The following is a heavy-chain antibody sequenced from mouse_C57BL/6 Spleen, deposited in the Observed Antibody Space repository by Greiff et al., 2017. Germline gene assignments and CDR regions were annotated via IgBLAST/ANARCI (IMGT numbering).Heavy chain of an antibody. CDR1: GYTFTGYW. Sequence: VQLQQSGAELMKPGASVKLSCKVTGYTFTGYWIEWVKQRPGHGLEWIGAILPGSGSTNYNEKFKGKATFSAATASNTAYMQLSSLTTEDSAIYDSARKGHTYAMDYWGQGTSVTVSS. CDR2: ILPGSGST. CDR3: ARKGHTYAMDY. J-gene: IGHJ4*01. V-gene: IGHV1-9*01.